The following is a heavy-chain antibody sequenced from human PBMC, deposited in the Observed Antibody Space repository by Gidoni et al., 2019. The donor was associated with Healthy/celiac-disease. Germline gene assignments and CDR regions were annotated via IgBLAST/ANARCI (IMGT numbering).Heavy chain of an antibody. J-gene: IGHJ4*02. CDR1: GFTFGDYA. Sequence: EVQLVESGGGLVKPGRSLRLSCTASGFTFGDYAMSWFRQAPGKGLEWVGFIRSKAYGGTTEYAASVKGRFTISRDDSKSIAYLQMNSLKTEDTAVYYCTRDGDDYSNLLFDYWGQGTLVTVSS. V-gene: IGHV3-49*05. D-gene: IGHD4-4*01. CDR2: IRSKAYGGTT. CDR3: TRDGDDYSNLLFDY.